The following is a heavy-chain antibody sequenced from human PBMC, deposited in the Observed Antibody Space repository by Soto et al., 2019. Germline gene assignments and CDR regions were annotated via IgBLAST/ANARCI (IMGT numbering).Heavy chain of an antibody. Sequence: QVQLVQSGAEVKKPESSVKVSAKAPGGTFSTYAIGWVRQAPGQGLEWMGGIIPMFGTANYAQRFQDRVTITAEESTNTVYMELSSLRSEDTAVYFCASGIQLWLRRINNGYSGWGQGTLVTVSS. CDR1: GGTFSTYA. J-gene: IGHJ4*02. CDR2: IIPMFGTA. CDR3: ASGIQLWLRRINNGYSG. D-gene: IGHD5-18*01. V-gene: IGHV1-69*12.